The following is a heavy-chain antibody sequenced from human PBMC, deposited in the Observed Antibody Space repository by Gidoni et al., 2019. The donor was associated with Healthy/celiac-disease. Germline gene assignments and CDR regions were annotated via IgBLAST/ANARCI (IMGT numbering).Heavy chain of an antibody. CDR3: AKGKMECSSTSCHSPWAREGIDP. V-gene: IGHV3-30*18. CDR2: ISYDGSNK. Sequence: QVQLVESGGGVVQPGRSLRLSCAASGFPFSSYGVHWVRQAPGKGLEWVAVISYDGSNKYYADSVKGRFTISRDNSKNTLYLQMNSLRAEDTAVYYCAKGKMECSSTSCHSPWAREGIDPWGQGTLVTVSS. CDR1: GFPFSSYG. J-gene: IGHJ5*02. D-gene: IGHD2-2*01.